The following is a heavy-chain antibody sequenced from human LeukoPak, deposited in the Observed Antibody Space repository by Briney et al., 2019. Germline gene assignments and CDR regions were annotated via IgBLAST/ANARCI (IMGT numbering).Heavy chain of an antibody. CDR1: GGSISSGGYY. CDR2: IYHSGST. Sequence: SQTLSLTCTVSGGSISSGGYYWSWIRQPPGKGLEWIGYIYHSGSTYYNPSLKSRVTISVDTSKNQFSLKLSSVTAADTAVYYCARVGRGSDFDYWGQGTLVTVSS. V-gene: IGHV4-30-2*01. D-gene: IGHD3-10*01. CDR3: ARVGRGSDFDY. J-gene: IGHJ4*02.